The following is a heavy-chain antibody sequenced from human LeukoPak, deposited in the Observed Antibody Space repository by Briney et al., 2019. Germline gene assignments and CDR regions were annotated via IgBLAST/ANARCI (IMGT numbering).Heavy chain of an antibody. CDR3: ARGWDFDSGGRPTAYVY. D-gene: IGHD3-22*01. Sequence: SVQVSCKASGGTFSSYAISWVRQAPGQGLEWMGGIIPIFGTANYAQKFQGRVTITADESTSTAYMELSSLRSEDTAIYYCARGWDFDSGGRPTAYVYWGQGTLVSVS. V-gene: IGHV1-69*13. CDR2: IIPIFGTA. CDR1: GGTFSSYA. J-gene: IGHJ4*02.